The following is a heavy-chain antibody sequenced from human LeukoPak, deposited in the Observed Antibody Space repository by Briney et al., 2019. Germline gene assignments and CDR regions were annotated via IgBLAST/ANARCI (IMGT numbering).Heavy chain of an antibody. CDR1: GGTFSSYA. CDR3: ASSAKRSSGWYGYFDL. D-gene: IGHD6-19*01. J-gene: IGHJ2*01. Sequence: PSVKVSCTASGGTFSSYAISWVRQAPGQGLEWMGRIIPFLGIANYAQKFQGRVTITADKSTSTAYMELSSLRSEDTAVYYCASSAKRSSGWYGYFDLWGRGTLVTVSS. CDR2: IIPFLGIA. V-gene: IGHV1-69*04.